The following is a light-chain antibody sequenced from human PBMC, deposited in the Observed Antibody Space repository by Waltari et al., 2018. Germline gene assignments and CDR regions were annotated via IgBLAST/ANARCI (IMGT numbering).Light chain of an antibody. CDR1: SSDIGVYSH. CDR2: DVT. J-gene: IGLJ1*01. Sequence: QSALTQTAPVSGSPEPSITLSYTGTSSDIGVYSHVSWSHQHPVKAPKFMIYDVTNRRSGVSDRFSGSKSDYTASLTISGLQAEDEADYYCSSYTTSISYVFGTGTRVTVL. CDR3: SSYTTSISYV. V-gene: IGLV2-14*03.